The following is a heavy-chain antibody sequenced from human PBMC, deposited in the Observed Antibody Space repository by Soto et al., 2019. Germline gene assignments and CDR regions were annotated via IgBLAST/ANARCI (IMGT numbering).Heavy chain of an antibody. CDR2: IVVGSGNT. Sequence: QMQRVQSGPEVKKPGTSVKVSCKASTFTFTSSAVQWVRQARVQRLEWIGWIVVGSGNTKYAQNFQERDTITRDMSSGTAYLELSSLRSEDTAVYYCATHREGATYYFDYWGQGTLLTVSS. CDR3: ATHREGATYYFDY. V-gene: IGHV1-58*01. CDR1: TFTFTSSA. D-gene: IGHD1-26*01. J-gene: IGHJ4*02.